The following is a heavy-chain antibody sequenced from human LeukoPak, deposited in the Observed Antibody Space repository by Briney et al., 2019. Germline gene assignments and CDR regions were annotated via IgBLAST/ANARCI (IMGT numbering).Heavy chain of an antibody. CDR3: ARGGGYDYVWGSYRYTGAYYYGMDV. V-gene: IGHV4-59*12. D-gene: IGHD3-16*02. Sequence: SETLSLTCTVSGGSISSYYWSWIRQPPGKGLEWIGYIYYSGSTNYNPSLKSRVTISVDTSKNQFSLKLSSVTAADTAVYYCARGGGYDYVWGSYRYTGAYYYGMDVWGQGTTVTVSS. CDR1: GGSISSYY. J-gene: IGHJ6*02. CDR2: IYYSGST.